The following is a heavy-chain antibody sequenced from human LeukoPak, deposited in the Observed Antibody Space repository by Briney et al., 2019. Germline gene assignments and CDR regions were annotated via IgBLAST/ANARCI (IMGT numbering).Heavy chain of an antibody. J-gene: IGHJ4*02. CDR3: AGAGDYESGGLFDY. CDR2: IYHSGST. Sequence: SGTLSLTCAVSGGSISSSNWWSWVRQPPGKGLEWIGEIYHSGSTNYNPPLKSRVTISVDKSKNQFSLKLSSVTAADTAVYYCAGAGDYESGGLFDYWGQGTLVTVSS. D-gene: IGHD4-17*01. CDR1: GGSISSSNW. V-gene: IGHV4-4*02.